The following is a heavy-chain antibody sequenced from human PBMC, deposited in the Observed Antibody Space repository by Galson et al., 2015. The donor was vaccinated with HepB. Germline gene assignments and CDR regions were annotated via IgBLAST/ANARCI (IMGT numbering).Heavy chain of an antibody. J-gene: IGHJ4*02. CDR3: ARDARIGYYDRSGYYYHDH. CDR1: GGTFSSHG. Sequence: SVKVSCKASGGTFSSHGISWVRQAPGQGLEWLGRIIPMVGVINYAQRFQGRVTMTADKSTFTAHMELSGLSSEDTAVYYCARDARIGYYDRSGYYYHDHWGQGTLVTVSS. V-gene: IGHV1-69*04. CDR2: IIPMVGVI. D-gene: IGHD3-22*01.